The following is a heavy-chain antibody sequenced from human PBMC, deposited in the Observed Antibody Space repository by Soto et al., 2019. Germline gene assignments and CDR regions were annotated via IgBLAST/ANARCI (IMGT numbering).Heavy chain of an antibody. J-gene: IGHJ4*02. D-gene: IGHD3-10*01. CDR2: IWYDGSNK. CDR1: GFTFSSYG. CDR3: ARDPGGSGSLDY. V-gene: IGHV3-33*01. Sequence: QVQLVESGGGVVQPGRSLRLSCAASGFTFSSYGMHWVRQAPGKGLEWVAVIWYDGSNKYYADSVKGRFTISRDNSKNTLYLQMNSLRAEDTAVYYCARDPGGSGSLDYWGQGTLVTVSS.